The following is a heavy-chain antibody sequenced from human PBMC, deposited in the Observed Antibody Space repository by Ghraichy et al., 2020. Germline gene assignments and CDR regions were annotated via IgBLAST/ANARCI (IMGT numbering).Heavy chain of an antibody. D-gene: IGHD2-2*02. V-gene: IGHV4-34*01. CDR2: INHSGST. Sequence: SQTLSLTCAVYGGSFSGYYWSWIRQPPGKGLEWIGEINHSGSTNYNPSLKSRVTISVDTSKNQFSLKLSSVTAADTAVYYCARGNYCSSTSCYRGMDVWGQGTTVTVSS. CDR3: ARGNYCSSTSCYRGMDV. J-gene: IGHJ6*02. CDR1: GGSFSGYY.